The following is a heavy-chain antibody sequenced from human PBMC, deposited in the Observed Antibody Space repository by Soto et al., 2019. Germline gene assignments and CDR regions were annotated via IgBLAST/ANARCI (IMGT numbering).Heavy chain of an antibody. D-gene: IGHD3-16*02. CDR3: ARGNRDYDYVWGSYRPPEYYFDY. Sequence: SETLSLTCTVSGGSISSYYWSWIRQPPGKGLEWIGYIYYSGSTNYNPSLKSRVTISVDTSKNQFSLKLSSVTAADTAVYYCARGNRDYDYVWGSYRPPEYYFDYWGQGTLVTVS. CDR1: GGSISSYY. V-gene: IGHV4-59*01. J-gene: IGHJ4*02. CDR2: IYYSGST.